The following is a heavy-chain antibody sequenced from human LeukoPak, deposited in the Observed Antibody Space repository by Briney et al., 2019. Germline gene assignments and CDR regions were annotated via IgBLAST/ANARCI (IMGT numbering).Heavy chain of an antibody. CDR3: AREFLWFGESRFDY. CDR1: GYTFTSYY. Sequence: ASVKVSCKASGYTFTSYYMHWVRQAPGQGLEWMGIINPSGGSTSYAQKFQGRVTMTTDTSTSTAYMELRSLRSDDTAVYYCAREFLWFGESRFDYWGQGTLVTVSS. D-gene: IGHD3-10*01. J-gene: IGHJ4*02. V-gene: IGHV1-46*01. CDR2: INPSGGST.